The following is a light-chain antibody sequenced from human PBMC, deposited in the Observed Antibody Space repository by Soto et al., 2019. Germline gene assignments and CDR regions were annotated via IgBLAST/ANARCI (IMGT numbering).Light chain of an antibody. CDR2: AAS. V-gene: IGKV1-39*01. Sequence: DIQMTQSPSSLSASVGDRITITCRASQSISGYLNWYQQKPGKAPKLLIYAASSLQSGVPSSFSGSGSGTDFTLTISSLQPEDFATYYCQQSYSSPFTFGPGTKVDIK. CDR3: QQSYSSPFT. J-gene: IGKJ3*01. CDR1: QSISGY.